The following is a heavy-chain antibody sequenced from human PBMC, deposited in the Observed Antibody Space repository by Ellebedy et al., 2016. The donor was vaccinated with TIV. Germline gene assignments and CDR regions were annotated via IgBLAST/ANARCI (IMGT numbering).Heavy chain of an antibody. V-gene: IGHV3-23*01. CDR3: ARDELPSSGFFSFDP. CDR2: ISGSGGNT. D-gene: IGHD6-25*01. Sequence: PGGSLRLSCAASGFTFSSYAMNWVRQAPGKGLEWVSGISGSGGNTYYADSVKGRFTISRDNSKNTLNLQMSSLRAEDTAVYFCARDELPSSGFFSFDPWGQGTLVTVS. CDR1: GFTFSSYA. J-gene: IGHJ5*02.